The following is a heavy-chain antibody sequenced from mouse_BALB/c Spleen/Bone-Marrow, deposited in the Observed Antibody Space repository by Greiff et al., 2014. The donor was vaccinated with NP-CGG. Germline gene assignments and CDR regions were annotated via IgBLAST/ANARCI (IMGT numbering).Heavy chain of an antibody. CDR2: IWGGGST. CDR1: GFSLTDYG. CDR3: AKHTLRYYAMDY. D-gene: IGHD1-1*01. V-gene: IGHV2-6-5*01. Sequence: QVQLKESGPGPVAPSQSLSITCTVSGFSLTDYGVSWIRQPPGKGLEWLGVIWGGGSTYYNSSPKSRLSIRKDNSKSQVFLKMNNLQTDDKAMYYCAKHTLRYYAMDYWGQGTSVTVSS. J-gene: IGHJ4*01.